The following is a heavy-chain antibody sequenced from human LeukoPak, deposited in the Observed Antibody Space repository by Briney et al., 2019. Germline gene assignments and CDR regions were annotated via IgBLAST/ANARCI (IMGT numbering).Heavy chain of an antibody. CDR2: ISYSGST. Sequence: SETLSLTCSVSGASVSSDDYYWGWIRQPPGQGLEWIAYISYSGSTYYNPSLKGRITISIDMSKNQFSLKLSSVTAADTAVYYCVRYYHSSGFSHWFDPWGQGTLVTVSS. CDR1: GASVSSDDYY. CDR3: VRYYHSSGFSHWFDP. D-gene: IGHD3-22*01. J-gene: IGHJ5*02. V-gene: IGHV4-30-4*01.